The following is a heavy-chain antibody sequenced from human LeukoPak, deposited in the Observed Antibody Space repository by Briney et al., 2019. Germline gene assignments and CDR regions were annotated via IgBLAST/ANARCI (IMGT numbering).Heavy chain of an antibody. Sequence: GGSLRLSCAASVFTFCIYDMIWVPHAPGEGVEWVSCISWSGDNTYYTDSVKRRYTISRDNCKNSLYLQIYRMRAEETGVYYCVKYFSSGGSWYDGVDYWGQGTLVTVSS. D-gene: IGHD2-15*01. CDR1: VFTFCIYD. V-gene: IGHV3-23*01. CDR3: VKYFSSGGSWYDGVDY. J-gene: IGHJ4*02. CDR2: ISWSGDNT.